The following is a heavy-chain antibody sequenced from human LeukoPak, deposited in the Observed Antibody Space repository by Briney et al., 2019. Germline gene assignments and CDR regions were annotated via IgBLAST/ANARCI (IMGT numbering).Heavy chain of an antibody. Sequence: PGKSLRLSCVASGFTFSSSWMSWVRQAPGKGLEWVSGISWNSGSIGYADSVKGRFTISRDNAKNSLYLQMNSLRAEDTAVYYCAELGITMIGGVWGKGTTVTISS. J-gene: IGHJ6*04. CDR2: ISWNSGSI. D-gene: IGHD3-10*02. CDR3: AELGITMIGGV. V-gene: IGHV3-9*01. CDR1: GFTFSSSW.